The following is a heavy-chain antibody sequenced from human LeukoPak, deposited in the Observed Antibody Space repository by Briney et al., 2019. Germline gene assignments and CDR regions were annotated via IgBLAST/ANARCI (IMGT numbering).Heavy chain of an antibody. D-gene: IGHD3-3*01. Sequence: PGGSLRLSCAASGFTFSSYGMHWVRQSPGKGLEWVAFIRYDGSNKYYADSVKGRFTISRDNSKNTLYLQMNSLRAEDTAVYYCAKDLYQRQTPYEFDYWGQGTLVTVSS. CDR2: IRYDGSNK. CDR1: GFTFSSYG. V-gene: IGHV3-30*02. CDR3: AKDLYQRQTPYEFDY. J-gene: IGHJ4*02.